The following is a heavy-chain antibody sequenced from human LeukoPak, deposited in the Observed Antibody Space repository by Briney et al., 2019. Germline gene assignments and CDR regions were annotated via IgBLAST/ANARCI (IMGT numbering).Heavy chain of an antibody. Sequence: ASVKVSCKASGYTFTGHYMHWVRQAPGQGLEWMGWMNSNSGGTKYAQKFQGRVTMTRDTSISTAYMELSGLTSDDTAVYYCARDPDYFDSSDYEYFFDYWAREPWSPSPQ. J-gene: IGHJ4*02. CDR1: GYTFTGHY. D-gene: IGHD3-22*01. CDR2: MNSNSGGT. V-gene: IGHV1-2*02. CDR3: ARDPDYFDSSDYEYFFDY.